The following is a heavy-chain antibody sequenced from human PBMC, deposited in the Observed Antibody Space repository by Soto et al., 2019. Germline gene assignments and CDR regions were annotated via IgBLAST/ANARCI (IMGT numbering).Heavy chain of an antibody. CDR1: GFTFSSYG. J-gene: IGHJ4*02. Sequence: PGGSLRLSCAASGFTFSSYGLHWVRQAPGKGLEWVALISFDGSNEYYADSVKGRFTISRDNSEDTLYLQMNSLRAEDTAVYYCAKNVGILTGFPDFWGQGTLVTV. CDR2: ISFDGSNE. D-gene: IGHD3-9*01. V-gene: IGHV3-30*18. CDR3: AKNVGILTGFPDF.